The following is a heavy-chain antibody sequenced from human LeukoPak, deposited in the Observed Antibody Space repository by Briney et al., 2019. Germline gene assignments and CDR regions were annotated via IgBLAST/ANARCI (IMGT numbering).Heavy chain of an antibody. CDR2: ITHRGSI. Sequence: PSETLSLTCGVFGGSFSGHFYGWIRQSPGKGLEWIGEITHRGSINYNPSLKSRAALSVDTSKNQFSLKLTSVTAADIGVYYCARALAAAVINWGQGTLVTVSS. V-gene: IGHV4-34*01. CDR1: GGSFSGHF. J-gene: IGHJ1*01. D-gene: IGHD6-13*01. CDR3: ARALAAAVIN.